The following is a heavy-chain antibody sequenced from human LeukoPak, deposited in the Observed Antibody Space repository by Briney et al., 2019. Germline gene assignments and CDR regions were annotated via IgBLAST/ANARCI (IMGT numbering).Heavy chain of an antibody. CDR1: GGSISSYY. V-gene: IGHV4-59*01. D-gene: IGHD3-16*01. CDR2: IYYSGNT. CDR3: ARDHGGYYFDY. Sequence: TSETLSLTCTVSGGSISSYYWSWIRQPPGKRLEWIGHIYYSGNTNYNPSLKSRVSISVDTSRNQFSLRLSSVTAADTAVYYCARDHGGYYFDYWGQGTLVTVSS. J-gene: IGHJ4*02.